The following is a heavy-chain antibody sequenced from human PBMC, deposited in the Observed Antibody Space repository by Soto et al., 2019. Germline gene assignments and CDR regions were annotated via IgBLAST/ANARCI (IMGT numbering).Heavy chain of an antibody. Sequence: SVKVSCKTSGGSFNNNAITWVRQAPGQGLEWMGALIPIFDTPTYAQKFHGRLTITADDSTSTAYMELSSLRSDDTAVYYCASPGAGSPAGIGGPGPLVTVSS. J-gene: IGHJ4*02. CDR2: LIPIFDTP. CDR3: ASPGAGSPAGI. D-gene: IGHD3-10*01. V-gene: IGHV1-69*13. CDR1: GGSFNNNA.